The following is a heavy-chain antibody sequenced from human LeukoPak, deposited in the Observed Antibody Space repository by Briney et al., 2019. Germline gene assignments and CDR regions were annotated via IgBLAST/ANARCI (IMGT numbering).Heavy chain of an antibody. V-gene: IGHV4-4*07. CDR3: AREGQDYVWGSYRLQLDY. CDR1: GGSFSGYY. D-gene: IGHD3-16*02. Sequence: SETLSLTCAVYGGSFSGYYWSWIRQPAGKGLEWIGRFYTSGTTNYNPSLKSRVTISVDTSKNQFSLKLSSVTAADTAVYYCAREGQDYVWGSYRLQLDYWGQGTLVTVSS. J-gene: IGHJ4*02. CDR2: FYTSGTT.